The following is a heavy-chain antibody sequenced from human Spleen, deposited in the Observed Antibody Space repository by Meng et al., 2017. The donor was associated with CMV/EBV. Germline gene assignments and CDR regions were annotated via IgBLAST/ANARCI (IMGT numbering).Heavy chain of an antibody. D-gene: IGHD1-26*01. CDR3: AKGYSGSYRFDY. Sequence: GESLKISCAASGFIFDDYSMPWVRQTPGKGLEWVSLISWDGVTAYYADSVKGRFTISRDNRKNSLYLQMNSLRAEDTALYYCAKGYSGSYRFDYWGQGTLVTVSS. J-gene: IGHJ4*02. CDR1: GFIFDDYS. V-gene: IGHV3-43D*03. CDR2: ISWDGVTA.